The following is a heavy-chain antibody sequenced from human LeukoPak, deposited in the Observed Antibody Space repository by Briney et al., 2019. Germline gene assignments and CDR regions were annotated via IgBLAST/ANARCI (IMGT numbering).Heavy chain of an antibody. CDR2: INHSGST. J-gene: IGHJ4*02. Sequence: SETLSLTCAVYGGSFSGYYWSWIRQPPGKGLEWIGEINHSGSTNYNPSLKSRVTISVDTSKNQFSLKLSSVTAADTAVYYCARVYYYDSSSVFDYWGQGTLVTVSS. CDR1: GGSFSGYY. D-gene: IGHD3-22*01. V-gene: IGHV4-34*01. CDR3: ARVYYYDSSSVFDY.